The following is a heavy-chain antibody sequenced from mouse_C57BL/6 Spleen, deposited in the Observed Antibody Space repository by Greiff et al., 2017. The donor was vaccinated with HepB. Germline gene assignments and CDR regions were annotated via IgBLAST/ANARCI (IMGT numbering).Heavy chain of an antibody. CDR1: GFTFSDYG. V-gene: IGHV5-17*01. Sequence: EVKLVESGGGLVKPGGSLKLSCAASGFTFSDYGMHWVRQAPEKGLEWVAYISSGSSTIYYADTVKGRFTISRDNAKNTLFLQMTTLRSEDTAMYYFARTYYYGSSFYFGCWGQGTPLTVSS. CDR3: ARTYYYGSSFYFGC. CDR2: ISSGSSTI. J-gene: IGHJ2*01. D-gene: IGHD1-1*01.